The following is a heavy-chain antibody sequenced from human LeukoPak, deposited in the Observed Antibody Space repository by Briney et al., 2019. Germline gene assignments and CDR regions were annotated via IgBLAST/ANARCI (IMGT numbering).Heavy chain of an antibody. CDR3: ARAVFRPAAVDY. Sequence: SVKVSCKASGGTFSSYAVSWVRQAPGQGLEWMGRIIPILGIANYAQKFQGRVTITADKSTSTAYMELSSLRSEDTAVYYCARAVFRPAAVDYWGQGTLVTVSS. V-gene: IGHV1-69*04. J-gene: IGHJ4*02. CDR1: GGTFSSYA. CDR2: IIPILGIA. D-gene: IGHD2-2*01.